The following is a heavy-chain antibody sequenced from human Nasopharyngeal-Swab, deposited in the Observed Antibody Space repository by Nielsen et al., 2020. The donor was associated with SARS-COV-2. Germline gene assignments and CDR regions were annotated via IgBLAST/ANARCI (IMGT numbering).Heavy chain of an antibody. CDR2: IYPGDSDT. CDR3: ARHRSPGGLIGELSLDY. V-gene: IGHV5-51*01. Sequence: VRQMPGKGLEWMGIIYPGDSDTIYSPSFQGQVAISADMSISTAYLQWSSLKSSDTAMYYCARHRSPGGLIGELSLDYWGQGALVTVSS. D-gene: IGHD3-16*02. J-gene: IGHJ4*02.